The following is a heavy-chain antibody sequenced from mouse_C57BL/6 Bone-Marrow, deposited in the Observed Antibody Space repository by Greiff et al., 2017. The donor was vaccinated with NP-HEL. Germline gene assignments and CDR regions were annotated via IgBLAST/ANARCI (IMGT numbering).Heavy chain of an antibody. CDR1: GFSLTSYG. CDR3: ARQTSNYPYWYCDV. D-gene: IGHD2-5*01. CDR2: IWSDGST. V-gene: IGHV2-6-1*01. Sequence: VKLQESGPGLVAPSPSLSITCTVSGFSLTSYGVHWVRQPPGKGLEWLVVIWSDGSTTYYSALKSSLSICKDNSNCQVFLKTNSTQTEDTAMYYCARQTSNYPYWYCDVWGTGTTVTVSS. J-gene: IGHJ1*03.